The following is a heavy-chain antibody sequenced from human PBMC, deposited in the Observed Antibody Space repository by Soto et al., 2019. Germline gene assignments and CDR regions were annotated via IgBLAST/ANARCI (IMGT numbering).Heavy chain of an antibody. Sequence: VAVISYDGSNKYYADSVKGRFTISRDNSKNTLYLQMNSLRAEDTAVYYCARARWGYSGYDLNWFDPWGQGTLVTVSS. CDR2: ISYDGSNK. D-gene: IGHD5-12*01. J-gene: IGHJ5*02. V-gene: IGHV3-30-3*01. CDR3: ARARWGYSGYDLNWFDP.